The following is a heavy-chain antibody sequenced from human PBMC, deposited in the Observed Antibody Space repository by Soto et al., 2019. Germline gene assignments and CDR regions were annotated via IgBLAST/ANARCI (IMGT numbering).Heavy chain of an antibody. CDR2: ISYDGSYR. CDR3: AKDPGYDLNWFDP. J-gene: IGHJ5*02. D-gene: IGHD2-2*01. Sequence: GGSLRLSCSASVFTFSNSAMVWVRQAPGKGLEWVALISYDGSYRYYADSVKGRFTISRDNSKNILYLQMNSLRADDTAVYYCAKDPGYDLNWFDPWGQGTLVTVSS. V-gene: IGHV3-30*18. CDR1: VFTFSNSA.